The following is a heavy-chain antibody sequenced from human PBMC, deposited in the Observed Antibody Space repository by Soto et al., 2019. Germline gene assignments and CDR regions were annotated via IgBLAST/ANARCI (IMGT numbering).Heavy chain of an antibody. J-gene: IGHJ5*02. CDR1: GASISSGGYY. CDR2: IYYSGST. D-gene: IGHD6-19*01. Sequence: QVQLQESGPGLVKPSQTLSLTCTVSGASISSGGYYWSWIRQHPGKGLEWIGSIYYSGSTYYNPSLKSRVIISVDTSKNQFSLKLSSVTAADTAIYYCARRISGLSLNWFDPWGQGTLVTVSS. CDR3: ARRISGLSLNWFDP. V-gene: IGHV4-31*03.